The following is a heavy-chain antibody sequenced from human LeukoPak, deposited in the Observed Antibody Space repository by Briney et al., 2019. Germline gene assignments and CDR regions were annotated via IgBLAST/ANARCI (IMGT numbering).Heavy chain of an antibody. V-gene: IGHV5-51*01. CDR2: IYPGDSDT. CDR3: ARWFYYDSSGYSETYYFDY. CDR1: GYSFTSYW. J-gene: IGHJ4*02. D-gene: IGHD3-22*01. Sequence: GESLEISCKGSGYSFTSYWIGWVRQMPGKGLEWMGIIYPGDSDTRYSLSFQGQVAISADKSISTAYLQWSSLKASDTAMYYCARWFYYDSSGYSETYYFDYWGQGTLVTVSS.